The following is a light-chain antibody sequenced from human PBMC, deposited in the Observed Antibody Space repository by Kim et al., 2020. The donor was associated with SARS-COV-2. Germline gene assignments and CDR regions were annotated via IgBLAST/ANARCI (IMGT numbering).Light chain of an antibody. V-gene: IGKV3-15*01. J-gene: IGKJ2*01. Sequence: EIVLTQSPATLSVSPGERVTLSCRASQSVSSTLAWYQQKPGQSPRLLIYGASTRATGIAARFSGSGSGTEFTLTISSLQSEDFAVYYCQLYNNGPPYTFGPGTKLEI. CDR1: QSVSST. CDR2: GAS. CDR3: QLYNNGPPYT.